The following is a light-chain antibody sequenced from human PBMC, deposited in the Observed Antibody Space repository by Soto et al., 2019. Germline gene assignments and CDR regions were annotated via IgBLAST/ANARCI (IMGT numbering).Light chain of an antibody. CDR3: QQYHNWPIT. Sequence: EIVMTQSPATLSVSPGERATLSCRASQSVSSNLAWHQQKPGQARRILMYDASTRATGIPARFSGSGSGTEFTLTISSLQSEDFAVYYCQQYHNWPITFGQGTRLEI. CDR2: DAS. CDR1: QSVSSN. V-gene: IGKV3-15*01. J-gene: IGKJ5*01.